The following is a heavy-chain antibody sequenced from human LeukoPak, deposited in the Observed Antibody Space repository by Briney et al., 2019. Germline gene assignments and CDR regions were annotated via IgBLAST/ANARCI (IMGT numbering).Heavy chain of an antibody. CDR1: GGSISSYY. V-gene: IGHV4-59*01. CDR3: ARALVSATGAFDH. Sequence: PSETLSLTCTVSGGSISSYYWSWIRQPPGKGLEWIGYIYYSGSTYYNPSLKSRVTISVDTSKNQFSLKLSSVTAADTAVYYCARALVSATGAFDHWRQGTVVTVSS. CDR2: IYYSGST. J-gene: IGHJ4*01. D-gene: IGHD3-10*01.